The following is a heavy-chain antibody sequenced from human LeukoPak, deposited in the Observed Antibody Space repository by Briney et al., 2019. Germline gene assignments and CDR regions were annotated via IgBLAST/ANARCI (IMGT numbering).Heavy chain of an antibody. J-gene: IGHJ4*02. V-gene: IGHV3-15*01. CDR2: VRSKAYGGTT. CDR1: GFTFSSAW. Sequence: GGSLRLSCAASGFTFSSAWMTWVRQAPGKGLEGVGRVRSKAYGGTTDYAAPAKGRFTISRDDSKNTVLLQMNSLKTEDTAVYYCTTVRPGTSGYSYWGQGTLVTVSS. CDR3: TTVRPGTSGYSY. D-gene: IGHD3-22*01.